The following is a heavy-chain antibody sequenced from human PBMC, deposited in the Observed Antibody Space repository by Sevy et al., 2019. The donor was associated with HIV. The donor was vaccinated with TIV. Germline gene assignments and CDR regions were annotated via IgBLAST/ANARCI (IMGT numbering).Heavy chain of an antibody. Sequence: GGSLRLSCAASGFTFSTHWMTWVRQAPGRGLEWVANIKQDGSEKYYVDSVKGRFTISRDNSKNSLYLQMNSLRAEDTAMYYCGRNASCGYADYWGQGTLVTVSS. V-gene: IGHV3-7*01. D-gene: IGHD5-12*01. J-gene: IGHJ4*02. CDR2: IKQDGSEK. CDR3: GRNASCGYADY. CDR1: GFTFSTHW.